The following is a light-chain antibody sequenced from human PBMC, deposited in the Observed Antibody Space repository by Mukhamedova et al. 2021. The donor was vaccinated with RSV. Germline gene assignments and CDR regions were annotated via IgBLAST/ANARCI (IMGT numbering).Light chain of an antibody. V-gene: IGLV2-14*01. CDR2: EVS. CDR1: SSDVGGYNY. CDR3: SSYTSSSTRV. J-gene: IGLJ1*01. Sequence: CTGTSSDVGGYNYVSWYQQHPGKAPKLMIYEVSNRPSGVSNRFSGSKSGNTASLTISGLQAEDEADYYCSSYTSSSTRVFGTGTK.